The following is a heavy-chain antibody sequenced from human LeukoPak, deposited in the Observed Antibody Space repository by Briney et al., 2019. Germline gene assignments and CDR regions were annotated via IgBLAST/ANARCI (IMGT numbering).Heavy chain of an antibody. V-gene: IGHV1-46*01. CDR3: ARFSPYVRFLEWFHPGNDAFDI. Sequence: ASVKVSCKASGYTFTSYYMHWVRQAPGQGLEWMGIINPSGGSTSYAQKFQGRVTMTRDTYTSTVYMELSSLRSEDTAVYYCARFSPYVRFLEWFHPGNDAFDIWGQGTMVTVSS. CDR2: INPSGGST. CDR1: GYTFTSYY. D-gene: IGHD3-3*01. J-gene: IGHJ3*02.